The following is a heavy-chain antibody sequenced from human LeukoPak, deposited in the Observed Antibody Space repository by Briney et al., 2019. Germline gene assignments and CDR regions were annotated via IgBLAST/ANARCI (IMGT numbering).Heavy chain of an antibody. V-gene: IGHV3-23*01. D-gene: IGHD2-15*01. CDR3: ARLGSGRLPSVDY. J-gene: IGHJ4*02. CDR2: ISGSGGST. CDR1: GFTFSSYA. Sequence: GGSLRLSCAASGFTFSSYAMSWVRQAPGKGLEWVSAISGSGGSTYYADSVKGRFTISRDNAKNSLYLQMNSLRAEDTAVYYCARLGSGRLPSVDYWGQGTLVTVSS.